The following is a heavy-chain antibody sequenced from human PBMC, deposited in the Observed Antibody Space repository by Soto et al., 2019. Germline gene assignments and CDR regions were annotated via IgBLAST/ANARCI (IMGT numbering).Heavy chain of an antibody. CDR2: ISWNSGSI. J-gene: IGHJ4*02. Sequence: SLKISCAASGFTFDDYAMHWVRQAPGKGLEWVSGISWNSGSIGYADSVKGRFTISRDNAKNSLYLQMNSLRAEDTALYYCAKDMSPAGLIEGSFDYWGQGTLVTVSS. CDR3: AKDMSPAGLIEGSFDY. V-gene: IGHV3-9*01. CDR1: GFTFDDYA. D-gene: IGHD6-13*01.